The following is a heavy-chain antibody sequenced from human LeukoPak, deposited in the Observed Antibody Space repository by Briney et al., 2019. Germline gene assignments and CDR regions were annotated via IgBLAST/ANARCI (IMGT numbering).Heavy chain of an antibody. J-gene: IGHJ4*02. V-gene: IGHV4-4*02. CDR1: GGSLSSSNW. CDR3: ARDAKGSGPFYFDY. CDR2: INHSGST. D-gene: IGHD3-10*01. Sequence: SETLSLTCAVSGGSLSSSNWWTWVRQPPGKGLEGIGEINHSGSTHYNPARKSRVTISVDKSKNQFSLRLSAVTAADTAVYYCARDAKGSGPFYFDYWGQGTLVTVSS.